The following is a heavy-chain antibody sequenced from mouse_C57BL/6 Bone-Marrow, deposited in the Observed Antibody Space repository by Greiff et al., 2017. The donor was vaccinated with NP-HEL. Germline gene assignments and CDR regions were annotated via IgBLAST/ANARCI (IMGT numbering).Heavy chain of an antibody. V-gene: IGHV1-81*01. CDR2: IYPRSGNT. D-gene: IGHD2-14*01. Sequence: QVQLQQSGAELARPGASVKLSCKASGYTFTSYGISWVKQRTGQGLEWIGEIYPRSGNTYYNEKFKGKATLTADKSSSTAYMELRSLTSEDSAVYFCARKEGGNYFDYWGQGTTLTVSS. J-gene: IGHJ2*01. CDR1: GYTFTSYG. CDR3: ARKEGGNYFDY.